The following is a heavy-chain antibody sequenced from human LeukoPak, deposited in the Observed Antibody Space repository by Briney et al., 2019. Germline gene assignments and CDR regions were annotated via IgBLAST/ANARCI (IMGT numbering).Heavy chain of an antibody. CDR3: ARPNNPNSSGWYVKF. D-gene: IGHD6-19*01. V-gene: IGHV4-39*01. CDR1: GVSIDSSSYY. CDR2: INDSGCT. Sequence: PSETLSLACTVSGVSIDSSSYYWGWIRQPPGKGREWVVSINDSGCTYYNPSLESRFTISVNTSKNQFSLNLRSVTAADTAVYYCARPNNPNSSGWYVKFWGQGTLVTVSS. J-gene: IGHJ4*02.